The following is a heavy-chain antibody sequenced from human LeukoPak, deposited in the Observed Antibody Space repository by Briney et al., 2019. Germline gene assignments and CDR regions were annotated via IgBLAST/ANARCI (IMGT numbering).Heavy chain of an antibody. J-gene: IGHJ3*02. D-gene: IGHD2-21*01. CDR2: IYHSGST. CDR1: GGSISSSNW. CDR3: ARLYISTGGASDAFDI. V-gene: IGHV4-4*02. Sequence: PSGTLSLTCAVSGGSISSSNWWSWVRQPPGKGLEWIGEIYHSGSTNYNPSLKSRVTIFVDTSKNQVSLKLSSVTAADTAVYYCARLYISTGGASDAFDIWGQGTLVSVSS.